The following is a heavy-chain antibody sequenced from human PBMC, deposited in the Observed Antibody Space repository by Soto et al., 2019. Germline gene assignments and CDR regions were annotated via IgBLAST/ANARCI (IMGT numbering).Heavy chain of an antibody. D-gene: IGHD4-4*01. CDR2: ISWNSGSI. J-gene: IGHJ4*02. CDR3: AKLQEY. V-gene: IGHV3-9*01. Sequence: EVQLVESGGGLVQPGRSLRLSCAASGFTFDDYAMHWVRQAPGKGLEWVSGISWNSGSIGYADSVKGRFTISRDNAKNSLYLQMNSLRAEDTALHYCAKLQEYWGQGTLVTVSS. CDR1: GFTFDDYA.